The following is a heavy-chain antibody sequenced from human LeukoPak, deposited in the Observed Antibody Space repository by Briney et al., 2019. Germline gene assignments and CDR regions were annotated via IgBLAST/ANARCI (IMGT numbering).Heavy chain of an antibody. CDR3: ARDWVARGGDYMDV. J-gene: IGHJ6*03. CDR2: ISNSETTM. CDR1: GFTFSSYE. Sequence: GGSLRLSCAASGFTFSSYEMNWVRQAPGKGLEWVSFISNSETTMYYADSVKGRFTISRDNVKNSVYLQMNNLRAEDTAVYYCARDWVARGGDYMDVWGKGTTVTISS. D-gene: IGHD2-15*01. V-gene: IGHV3-48*03.